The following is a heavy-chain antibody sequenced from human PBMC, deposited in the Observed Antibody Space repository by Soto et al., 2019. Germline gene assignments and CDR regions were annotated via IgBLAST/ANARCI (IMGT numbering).Heavy chain of an antibody. CDR3: ARHKGIAARPVSYYYYYGMDV. V-gene: IGHV5-51*01. J-gene: IGHJ6*02. Sequence: PGESLKISCKGSGYSFTSYWIGWVRQMPGKGLEWMGIIYPGDSDTRYSPSFQGQVTISADKSISTAYLQWSSLKASDTAMYYCARHKGIAARPVSYYYYYGMDVWGQGTTVTVSS. CDR1: GYSFTSYW. D-gene: IGHD6-6*01. CDR2: IYPGDSDT.